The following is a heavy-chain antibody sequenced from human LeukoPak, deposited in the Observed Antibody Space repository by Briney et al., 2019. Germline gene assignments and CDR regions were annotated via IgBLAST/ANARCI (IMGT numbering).Heavy chain of an antibody. CDR1: GGSISSYY. Sequence: ASETLSLTCTVSGGSISSYYWSWVRQAPGKGLEWVSVIYSGGSTYYADSVKGRFTISRDNSKNTLYLQMNSLRAEDTAVYYCAREGYDYVWQTTEQDGMDVWGQGTTVTVSS. V-gene: IGHV3-53*01. CDR3: AREGYDYVWQTTEQDGMDV. D-gene: IGHD3-16*01. CDR2: IYSGGST. J-gene: IGHJ6*02.